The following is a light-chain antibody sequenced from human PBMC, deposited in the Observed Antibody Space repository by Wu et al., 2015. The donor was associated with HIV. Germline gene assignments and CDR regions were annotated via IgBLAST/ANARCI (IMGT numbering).Light chain of an antibody. CDR2: GTS. J-gene: IGKJ1*01. CDR3: QQYGVTTWT. CDR1: QSVSSVY. Sequence: IVLTQSPATLSLPPGERAILSCTASQSVSSVYLAWYQQKPGQAPRLLVYGTSRRATGIPDRFSGSGSGTDFTLTISRLESEDFGLYYCQQYGVTTWTFGQGTKVEIK. V-gene: IGKV3-20*01.